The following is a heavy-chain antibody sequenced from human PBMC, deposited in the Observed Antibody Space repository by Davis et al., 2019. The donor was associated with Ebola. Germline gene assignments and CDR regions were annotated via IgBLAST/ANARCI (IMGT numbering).Heavy chain of an antibody. CDR3: ARDSDDYSFDY. Sequence: GESLKISCAASGFSVSANYMNWVRQAPGKGLEWVSDISSGGGAPYYADSVKGRFTTFRDNPKNTLYLQMNSLRPEDTAVYYCARDSDDYSFDYWGQGTLVTVSS. CDR1: GFSVSANY. D-gene: IGHD4-11*01. J-gene: IGHJ4*02. V-gene: IGHV3-53*05. CDR2: ISSGGGAP.